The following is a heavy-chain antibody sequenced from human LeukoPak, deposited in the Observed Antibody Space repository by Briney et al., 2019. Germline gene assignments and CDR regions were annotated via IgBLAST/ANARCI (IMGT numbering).Heavy chain of an antibody. D-gene: IGHD6-13*01. Sequence: GASVKVSCKASGYTFTGYYMHWVRQAPGQGLEWMGWINPNSGDTNYAQKFQGRVTLTGDTSINTVYMELSRLRFDDTAVYYCERKATGQYGMDVWGQGTTVTVSS. CDR2: INPNSGDT. CDR1: GYTFTGYY. CDR3: ERKATGQYGMDV. V-gene: IGHV1-2*02. J-gene: IGHJ6*02.